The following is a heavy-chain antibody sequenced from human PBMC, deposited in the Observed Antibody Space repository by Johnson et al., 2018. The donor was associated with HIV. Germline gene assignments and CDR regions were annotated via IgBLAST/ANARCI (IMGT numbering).Heavy chain of an antibody. CDR1: GFTFSSYG. Sequence: QVLLVESGGGVVQPGGSLRLSCAASGFTFSSYGMHWVRQAPGKGLEWVAVISYDGTSEYYADSVQGRFTISRDNAKNSLYLQMNILRAEDTAVYYCAKAQQLVPGGDAFDVWGQGTMVTVSS. V-gene: IGHV3-30*19. J-gene: IGHJ3*01. CDR2: ISYDGTSE. D-gene: IGHD6-6*01. CDR3: AKAQQLVPGGDAFDV.